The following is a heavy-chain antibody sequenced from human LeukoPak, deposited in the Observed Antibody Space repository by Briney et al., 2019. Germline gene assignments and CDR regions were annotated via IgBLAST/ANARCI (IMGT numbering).Heavy chain of an antibody. Sequence: GGSLRLSCAASGFTVSSYSMHWVRQAPGKGLDFVSAISANGRSTYYASSVKGRFTISRDNSKNTLYLQMNSLRAEDTALYYCASIVGYCSSSSCSDYWGQGTLVTVSS. V-gene: IGHV3-64*01. CDR1: GFTVSSYS. CDR2: ISANGRST. D-gene: IGHD2-15*01. CDR3: ASIVGYCSSSSCSDY. J-gene: IGHJ4*02.